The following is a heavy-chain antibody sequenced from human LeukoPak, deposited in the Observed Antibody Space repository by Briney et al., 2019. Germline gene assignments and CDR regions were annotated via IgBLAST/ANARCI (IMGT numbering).Heavy chain of an antibody. CDR2: INAGNGNT. Sequence: ASVNVSCKASGYTFTSYAMHCVRQAPGQRLEWMGWINAGNGNTKYSQKFRGRVTTTRDTSASTAYMELSSVRSEDTAVYYCAIPPGRYSSSSGYWGQRNLVTVSS. D-gene: IGHD6-6*01. CDR1: GYTFTSYA. V-gene: IGHV1-3*01. CDR3: AIPPGRYSSSSGY. J-gene: IGHJ4*02.